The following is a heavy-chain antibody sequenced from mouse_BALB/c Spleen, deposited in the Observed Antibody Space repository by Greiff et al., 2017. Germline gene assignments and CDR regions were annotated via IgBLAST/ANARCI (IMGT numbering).Heavy chain of an antibody. D-gene: IGHD1-1*01. Sequence: VQLQESGAELAKPGASVKMSCKASGYTFTSYWMHWVKQRPGQGLEWIGYINPSTGYTEYNQKFKDKATLTADKSSSTAYMQLSSLTSEDTAVYYCARGGAYGSSLWFAYWGQGTLVTVSA. CDR1: GYTFTSYW. J-gene: IGHJ3*01. CDR3: ARGGAYGSSLWFAY. CDR2: INPSTGYT. V-gene: IGHV1-7*01.